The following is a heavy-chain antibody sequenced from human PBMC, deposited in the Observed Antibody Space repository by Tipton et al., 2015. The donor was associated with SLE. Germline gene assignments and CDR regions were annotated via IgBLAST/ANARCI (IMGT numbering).Heavy chain of an antibody. D-gene: IGHD2-8*01. J-gene: IGHJ4*02. CDR2: FSVSNGHT. CDR3: ARDVSYNGGSWTPGY. CDR1: GFTFSNYP. V-gene: IGHV1-18*01. Sequence: QVQLVQSGGELKKPGASLKVSCQTSGFTFSNYPITWVRQAPGRGLEWVGRFSVSNGHTNYAEKLQDRVTLTTDTSTATAFLELRSLRSDDTAVYYCARDVSYNGGSWTPGYWGQGTLVTVSS.